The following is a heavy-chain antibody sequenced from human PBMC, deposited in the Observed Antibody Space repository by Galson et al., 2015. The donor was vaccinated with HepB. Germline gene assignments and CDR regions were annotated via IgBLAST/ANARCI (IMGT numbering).Heavy chain of an antibody. J-gene: IGHJ4*02. CDR1: GFTFSSYG. CDR3: AKGGVGAGLDY. D-gene: IGHD1-26*01. Sequence: SLRLSCAASGFTFSSYGMHWVRQAPGKGLEWVAIISYDGSNIHYVDSVRGRFTISRDNSKKTLYLQMNSLRAEDSAVYYCAKGGVGAGLDYWGPGTLVTVSS. CDR2: ISYDGSNI. V-gene: IGHV3-30*18.